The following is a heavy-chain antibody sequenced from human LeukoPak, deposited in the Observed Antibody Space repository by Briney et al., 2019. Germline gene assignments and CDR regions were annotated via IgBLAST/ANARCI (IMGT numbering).Heavy chain of an antibody. J-gene: IGHJ4*02. D-gene: IGHD1-20*01. CDR1: GYTFSTYG. CDR3: ARKGCFDNCYLFDY. V-gene: IGHV1-18*01. Sequence: GASVKVSCKASGYTFSTYGINWVRQAPGQGLEWMSLINTNNGNTNYAQKFQDRVTMTRDTSTSTAYMELRSLGSDDTAVYYCARKGCFDNCYLFDYWGQGTLVTVSS. CDR2: INTNNGNT.